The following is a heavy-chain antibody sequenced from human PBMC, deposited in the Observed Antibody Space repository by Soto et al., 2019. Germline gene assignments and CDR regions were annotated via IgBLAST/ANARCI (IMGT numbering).Heavy chain of an antibody. Sequence: QVQLVESGGGVVQPGRSLRLSCAASGFTFSSYGMHWVRQAPGKGLAWVAVISYDGSNKYYADSVKGRFTISRDNSKNTLYLQMNSLRAEDTAVYYCAKEDCSGGSCQGTPDYWGQGTLVTVSS. D-gene: IGHD2-15*01. CDR2: ISYDGSNK. V-gene: IGHV3-30*18. J-gene: IGHJ4*02. CDR1: GFTFSSYG. CDR3: AKEDCSGGSCQGTPDY.